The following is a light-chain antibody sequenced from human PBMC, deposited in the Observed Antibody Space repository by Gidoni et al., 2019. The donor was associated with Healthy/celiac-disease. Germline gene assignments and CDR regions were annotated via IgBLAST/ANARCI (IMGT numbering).Light chain of an antibody. J-gene: IGKJ4*01. CDR3: HQANSFLLT. Sequence: SQGISSWLSWYQQQPGKAPKLLIYAASSLQSGVPSRVSGSGSGTDFTLTIIRLQPEDFATYYCHQANSFLLTFGGGTKVEIK. V-gene: IGKV1-12*01. CDR2: AAS. CDR1: QGISSW.